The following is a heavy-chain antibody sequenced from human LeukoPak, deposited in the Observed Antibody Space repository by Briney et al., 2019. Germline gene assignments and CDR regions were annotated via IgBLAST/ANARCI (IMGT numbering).Heavy chain of an antibody. V-gene: IGHV3-7*02. CDR3: ASSRN. CDR1: GFAFSSYW. CDR2: INQDGSEK. Sequence: GGSLRLSCAASGFAFSSYWVSWVRQAPGKGLEWVANINQDGSEKYYVDSVKGRFTISRDNAKNSLYLQMNSLKDEDTSVYYCASSRNWGQGTLVTVSS. J-gene: IGHJ4*02.